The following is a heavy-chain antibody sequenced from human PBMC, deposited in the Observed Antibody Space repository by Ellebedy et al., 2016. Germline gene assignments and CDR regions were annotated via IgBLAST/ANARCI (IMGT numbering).Heavy chain of an antibody. V-gene: IGHV3-53*01. D-gene: IGHD2-15*01. CDR3: ARGVGSGWFDP. CDR1: GFTFSSYS. Sequence: ETLSLTCAASGFTFSSYSMNWVRQAPGKGLEWVSAIFSDGNTYYADSVKGRFTISRDNSKNTLYLQMNSLRAEDTAVYYCARGVGSGWFDPWGQGTLVTVSS. CDR2: IFSDGNT. J-gene: IGHJ5*02.